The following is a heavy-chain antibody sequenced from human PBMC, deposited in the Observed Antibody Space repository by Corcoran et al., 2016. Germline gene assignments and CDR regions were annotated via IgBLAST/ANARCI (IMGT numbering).Heavy chain of an antibody. J-gene: IGHJ6*02. V-gene: IGHV4-59*01. CDR2: IYYRGST. CDR1: GGSISSYY. D-gene: IGHD1-26*01. Sequence: QVQLQESGPGLVKPSETLSLTCTVSGGSISSYYWSWIRQPPGKGLEWIGYIYYRGSTNYNPSLKSRVTISVDTSKNQFSLKLSSVTAADTAVYYCAREGLWEQPGMDVWGQGTTVTVSS. CDR3: AREGLWEQPGMDV.